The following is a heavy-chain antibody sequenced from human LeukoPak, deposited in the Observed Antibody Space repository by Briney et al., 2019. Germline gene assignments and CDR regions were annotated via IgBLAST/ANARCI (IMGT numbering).Heavy chain of an antibody. CDR2: IIPIFGTA. CDR1: GGTFSSYA. J-gene: IGHJ6*03. V-gene: IGHV1-69*13. CDR3: ARGQSLPYYYMDV. Sequence: ASVNVSCKASGGTFSSYAISWVRQAPGQGLEWMGGIIPIFGTANYAQKFQGRVTITADESTSTAYMELSSLRSEDTAVYYCARGQSLPYYYMDVWGKGTTVTISS. D-gene: IGHD3-10*01.